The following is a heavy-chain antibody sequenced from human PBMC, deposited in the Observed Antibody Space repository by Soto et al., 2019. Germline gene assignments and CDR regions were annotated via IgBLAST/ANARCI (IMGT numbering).Heavy chain of an antibody. Sequence: SETLSLTCAVHGGPFSGSYWSGIRQPPGKGLEWIGEMNPSGVTKYNPSLKSRVTISVDTSKNQFSLTLSSVTAADTAVYYCAYDIITATEWHAFWGQGTLVTVS. CDR3: AYDIITATEWHAF. D-gene: IGHD3-9*01. V-gene: IGHV4-34*01. J-gene: IGHJ4*02. CDR1: GGPFSGSY. CDR2: MNPSGVT.